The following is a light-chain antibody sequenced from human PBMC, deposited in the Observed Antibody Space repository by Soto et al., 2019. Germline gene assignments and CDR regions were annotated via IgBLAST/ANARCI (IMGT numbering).Light chain of an antibody. J-gene: IGKJ3*01. Sequence: EIVLTQSPGTLSLSPGERATLSCRASQSVSSNNLAWYQQRPGQAPRVVIYGASTRATGIPERFSGSVSGTDFPLTISSLEPEDFAVYYCQQYGRSPFTFGPGTKVEI. V-gene: IGKV3-20*01. CDR1: QSVSSNN. CDR2: GAS. CDR3: QQYGRSPFT.